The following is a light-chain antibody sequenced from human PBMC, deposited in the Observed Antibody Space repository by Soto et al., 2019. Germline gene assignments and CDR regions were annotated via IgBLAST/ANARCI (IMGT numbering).Light chain of an antibody. CDR1: QSVSSY. J-gene: IGKJ1*01. CDR2: DAS. Sequence: EIVLTQSPATLSLSPGERATHSCRASQSVSSYLAWYQQKPGQAPRLLIYDASNRATGIPARFSGSGSGTDFTLTISSLEPEDFAVYYCQQRSNWPPWTFGQGTKV. CDR3: QQRSNWPPWT. V-gene: IGKV3-11*01.